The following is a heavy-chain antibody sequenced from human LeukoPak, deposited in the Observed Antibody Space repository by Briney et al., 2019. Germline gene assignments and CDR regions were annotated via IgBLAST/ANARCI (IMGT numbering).Heavy chain of an antibody. J-gene: IGHJ4*02. D-gene: IGHD4-17*01. CDR3: AHLLDYGDNRLDF. V-gene: IGHV1-3*01. CDR1: GYTFTTYA. CDR2: INAADNT. Sequence: ASVKVSCKASGYTFTTYAIHWVRQAPGQRLEWMGWINAADNTKYSQKFQARVTFTRDTSASTAYMELSSLRSEDTAIYYCAHLLDYGDNRLDFWGQGTLVTVSS.